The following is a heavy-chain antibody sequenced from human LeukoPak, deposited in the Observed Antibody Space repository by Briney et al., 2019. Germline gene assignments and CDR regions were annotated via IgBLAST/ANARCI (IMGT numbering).Heavy chain of an antibody. V-gene: IGHV3-7*03. CDR2: INEDGSDK. J-gene: IGHJ4*02. D-gene: IGHD3-22*01. CDR1: GFAFSSSW. CDR3: AKSGYYDSSGYPDY. Sequence: GGSLRLSCAASGFAFSSSWMSWVRQAPGKGLKWVASINEDGSDKYYVDSVKGRFTISRDNAQNSLYLQTNSLRAEDTAVYYCAKSGYYDSSGYPDYWGQGTLVTVSS.